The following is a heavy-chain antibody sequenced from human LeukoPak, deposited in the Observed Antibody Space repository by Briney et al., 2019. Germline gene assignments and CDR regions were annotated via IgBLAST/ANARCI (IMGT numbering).Heavy chain of an antibody. J-gene: IGHJ4*02. CDR3: ARGHYAYLDY. Sequence: SETLSLTCAVYGGSFSGYYWSWIRQPPGKGLEWIGEINHSGSTNYNPSLKSRVTISVDTSKNQFSLKLSSVTAADTAVYYCARGHYAYLDYWGQGTLVTVSS. V-gene: IGHV4-34*01. CDR1: GGSFSGYY. CDR2: INHSGST. D-gene: IGHD2-2*01.